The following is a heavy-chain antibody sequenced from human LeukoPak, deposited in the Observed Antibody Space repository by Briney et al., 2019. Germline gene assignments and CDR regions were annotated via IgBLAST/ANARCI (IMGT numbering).Heavy chain of an antibody. J-gene: IGHJ4*02. CDR3: ARDVYYDSSGYTSGFDY. V-gene: IGHV3-33*01. D-gene: IGHD3-22*01. CDR1: GFTFSSYG. Sequence: PGGSLRLSCAASGFTFSSYGMHWVRQAPGKGLEWVAVIWYDGSTKYYADSVKGRFTISRDNSKNTLYLQMNSLRAEDTAVYYCARDVYYDSSGYTSGFDYWGQGTLVTVSS. CDR2: IWYDGSTK.